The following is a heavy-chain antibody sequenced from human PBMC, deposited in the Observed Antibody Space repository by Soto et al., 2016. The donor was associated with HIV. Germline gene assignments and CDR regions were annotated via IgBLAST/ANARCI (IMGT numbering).Heavy chain of an antibody. J-gene: IGHJ4*02. Sequence: EVQLVEAGGGLVQPGRSLRLSCTSSGFSFDEFAMHWVRQVPGKGLEWVSGISWNSGNIGYADSVKGRFTISRDNTKNSLYLQMDSLRAEDTAWYYCSKGLSSGWYYFDSGARDXGHRLL. CDR3: SKGLSSGWYYFDS. V-gene: IGHV3-9*01. D-gene: IGHD6-19*01. CDR1: GFSFDEFA. CDR2: ISWNSGNI.